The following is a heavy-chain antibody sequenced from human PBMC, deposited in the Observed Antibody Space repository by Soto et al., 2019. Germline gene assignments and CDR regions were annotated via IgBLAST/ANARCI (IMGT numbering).Heavy chain of an antibody. CDR1: GFTFSSYA. Sequence: VQLLESGGGLVQPGGSLRLSCAASGFTFSSYAMSWVRQAPGKGLEWVSAISGSGGSTYYADSVKGRFTISRDNSKNTLYLQMNSLRAEDTAVYYCAKSSLYYDFWSGGIDYWGQGTLVTVSS. CDR2: ISGSGGST. V-gene: IGHV3-23*01. D-gene: IGHD3-3*01. J-gene: IGHJ4*02. CDR3: AKSSLYYDFWSGGIDY.